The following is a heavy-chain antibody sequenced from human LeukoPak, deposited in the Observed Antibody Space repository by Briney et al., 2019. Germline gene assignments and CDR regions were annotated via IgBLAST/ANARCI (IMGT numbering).Heavy chain of an antibody. D-gene: IGHD5-12*01. CDR3: ARGIGYDFWLDP. J-gene: IGHJ5*02. V-gene: IGHV4-59*12. CDR1: GGSISSYY. Sequence: SETLSLTCTVSGGSISSYYWSWIRQPPGKGLEWIGYIYYSGSTNYNPSLKSRVTISVDTSKNQFSLKLSSVTPEDTAVYYCARGIGYDFWLDPWGQGTLVTVSS. CDR2: IYYSGST.